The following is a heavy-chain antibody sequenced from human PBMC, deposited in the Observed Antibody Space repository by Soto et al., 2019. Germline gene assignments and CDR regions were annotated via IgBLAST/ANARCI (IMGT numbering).Heavy chain of an antibody. CDR3: ARGLYYYDSSGYSSFDF. D-gene: IGHD3-22*01. CDR1: GDSVSSNSAG. V-gene: IGHV6-1*01. CDR2: TYYRSKWYN. J-gene: IGHJ4*02. Sequence: QVPLQQSGPGLVKPSQTLSLTCGISGDSVSSNSAGWNWSMQSPSRGLEGLGRTYYRSKWYNDYAVSVKSRITTNPDPSKNQFSLQLTSVTPEDTAVYYCARGLYYYDSSGYSSFDFWCQGTPVTVSS.